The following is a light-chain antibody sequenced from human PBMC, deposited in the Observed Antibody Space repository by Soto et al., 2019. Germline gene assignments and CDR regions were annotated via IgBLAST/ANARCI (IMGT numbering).Light chain of an antibody. J-gene: IGLJ1*01. CDR2: DNK. CDR3: QSFDNSLRGFYV. V-gene: IGLV1-40*01. CDR1: SSNIGAGYD. Sequence: QSVLTQPPSVSGAPGQRVTISCTGSSSNIGAGYDVHWYQQLPGRAPKLIIYDNKNRPSGVPDRFSGSNSGTSASLAITGLQAEDEADYYCQSFDNSLRGFYVFGTGTKVNVL.